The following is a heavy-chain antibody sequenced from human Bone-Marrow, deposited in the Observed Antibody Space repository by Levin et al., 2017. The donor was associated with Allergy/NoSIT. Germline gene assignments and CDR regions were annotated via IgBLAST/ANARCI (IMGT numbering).Heavy chain of an antibody. CDR1: GFTVSDYY. J-gene: IGHJ4*02. CDR3: SRTDFVLGDYLDS. Sequence: PGGSLRLSCAASGFTVSDYYMHWVRQPPGKGLQWVSFTYNDGSNYFADYAKDRITISRDNFTNTMFLILVSLTPADTAVYYCSRTDFVLGDYLDSWGQRPLLSVAS. D-gene: IGHD2-8*02. V-gene: IGHV3-53*01. CDR2: TYNDGSN.